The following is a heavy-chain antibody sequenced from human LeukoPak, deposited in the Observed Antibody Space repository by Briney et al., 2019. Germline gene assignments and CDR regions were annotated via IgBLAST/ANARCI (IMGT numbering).Heavy chain of an antibody. CDR2: ISSSGGNT. CDR1: GFTFSNFA. J-gene: IGHJ4*02. CDR3: AKDLHTDNS. Sequence: GGSLRLSCAASGFTFSNFAMNWVRQAPGKGLEWVSVISSSGGNTYYADSVKGRFTISRDNSKNTLYLQMNSLRAEDTALYYCAKDLHTDNSWGQGTLVTVSS. V-gene: IGHV3-23*01. D-gene: IGHD3-22*01.